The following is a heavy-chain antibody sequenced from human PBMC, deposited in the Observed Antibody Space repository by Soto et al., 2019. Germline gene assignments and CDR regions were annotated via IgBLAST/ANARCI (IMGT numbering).Heavy chain of an antibody. CDR3: ARASLRLGELSLYSY. CDR1: GGTFSSYA. J-gene: IGHJ4*02. CDR2: INPSGGST. D-gene: IGHD3-16*02. V-gene: IGHV1-46*01. Sequence: ASVKVSCKASGGTFSSYAISWVRQAPGQGLEWMGIINPSGGSTSYAQKFQGRVTMTRDTSTSTVYMELSSLRSEDTVVYYCARASLRLGELSLYSYWGQGTLVTVSS.